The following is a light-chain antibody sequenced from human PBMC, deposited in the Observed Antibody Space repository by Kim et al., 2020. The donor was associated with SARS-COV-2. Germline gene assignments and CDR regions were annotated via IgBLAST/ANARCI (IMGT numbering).Light chain of an antibody. CDR1: QSISNSY. V-gene: IGKV3-20*01. CDR3: QQYDSFQYT. J-gene: IGKJ2*01. CDR2: GAS. Sequence: LSPGERATLACRASQSISNSYLAWYQQKVGQPPRLLIYGASSRATGIPDRFSGSGSGTDFTLTISRLEPEDFAVYYCQQYDSFQYTFGQGTKLEI.